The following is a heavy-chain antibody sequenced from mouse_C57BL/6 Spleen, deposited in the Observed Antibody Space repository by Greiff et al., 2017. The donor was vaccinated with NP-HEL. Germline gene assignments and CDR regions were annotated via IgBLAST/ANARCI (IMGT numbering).Heavy chain of an antibody. Sequence: QVQLKQPGAELVKPGASVKLSCKASGYTFTSYWMHWVKQRPGQGLEWIGMIHPNSGSTNYNEKFKSKATLTVDKSSSTAYMQLSSLTSEDSAVYYCARGRDATWFAYWGQGTLVTVSA. D-gene: IGHD3-3*01. V-gene: IGHV1-64*01. CDR1: GYTFTSYW. CDR3: ARGRDATWFAY. J-gene: IGHJ3*01. CDR2: IHPNSGST.